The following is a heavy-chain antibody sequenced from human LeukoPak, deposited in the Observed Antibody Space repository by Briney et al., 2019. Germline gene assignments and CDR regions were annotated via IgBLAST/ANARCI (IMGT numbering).Heavy chain of an antibody. Sequence: SVKVSCKASGGTFSSYAISWVRQATGQGLEWRGGIIPIFGTANYAQKFQGRVTITADESTSTAYMELSSLRPEDTAVYYCASETTLSPKLHRNPFDYWGQGTLVTVSS. J-gene: IGHJ4*02. CDR3: ASETTLSPKLHRNPFDY. CDR2: IIPIFGTA. CDR1: GGTFSSYA. D-gene: IGHD4-17*01. V-gene: IGHV1-69*13.